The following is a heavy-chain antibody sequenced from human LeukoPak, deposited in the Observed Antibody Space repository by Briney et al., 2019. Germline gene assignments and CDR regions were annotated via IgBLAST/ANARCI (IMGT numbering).Heavy chain of an antibody. J-gene: IGHJ4*02. Sequence: TSVKVSCKASGGTFSSYAISWVRQAPGQGLEWMGGIIPIFGTANYAQKFQGRVTITTDESTSTAYMELSSLRSEDTAVYYCARGEPSRNYDFWSGYYTPWSRGLVYWGQGTLVTVSS. CDR1: GGTFSSYA. CDR3: ARGEPSRNYDFWSGYYTPWSRGLVY. D-gene: IGHD3-3*01. V-gene: IGHV1-69*05. CDR2: IIPIFGTA.